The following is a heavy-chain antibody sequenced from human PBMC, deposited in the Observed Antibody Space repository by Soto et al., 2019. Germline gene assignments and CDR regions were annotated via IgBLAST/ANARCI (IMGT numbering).Heavy chain of an antibody. D-gene: IGHD2-2*01. CDR2: ISYDGSNK. CDR1: GFTFSSYG. CDR3: AKGKVVPAAMRVFGGMDV. Sequence: QVQLVESGGGVVQPGRSLRLSCAASGFTFSSYGMHWVRQAPGKGLEWVAVISYDGSNKYYADSVKGRFTISRDNSKNTLYLQMNSLRAEDTAVYYCAKGKVVPAAMRVFGGMDVWCQGTTVTVSS. V-gene: IGHV3-30*18. J-gene: IGHJ6*02.